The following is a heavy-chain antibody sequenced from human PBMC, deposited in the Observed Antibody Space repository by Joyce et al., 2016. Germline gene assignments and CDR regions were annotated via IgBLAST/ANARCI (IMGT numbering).Heavy chain of an antibody. CDR2: ITPIFATA. Sequence: QMQLVQSGAEVKKPGSSVKVSCKALGGTSSGCAVSWVRQAPGQGLEWMGGITPIFATAKYAQKFQARVTITADKSTNTAYMELSSLRYEDTAIYYCARLRQTGNINDYWGQGTLVTVSS. CDR3: ARLRQTGNINDY. V-gene: IGHV1-69*06. J-gene: IGHJ4*02. D-gene: IGHD1-14*01. CDR1: GGTSSGCA.